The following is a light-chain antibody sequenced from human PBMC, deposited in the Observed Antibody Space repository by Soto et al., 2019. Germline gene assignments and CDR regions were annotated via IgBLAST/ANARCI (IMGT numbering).Light chain of an antibody. V-gene: IGKV3-20*01. CDR2: GAS. CDR3: QQYNNWPWT. J-gene: IGKJ1*01. CDR1: HIVSNNY. Sequence: ELCLTQSPGTLSLSPGERATLSCRSSHIVSNNYLAWYQLKPGQAPRFLIYGASNRATGIPDRFSGSGSGTDFTLTISSLQSEDFAVYYCQQYNNWPWTFGQGSKVDIK.